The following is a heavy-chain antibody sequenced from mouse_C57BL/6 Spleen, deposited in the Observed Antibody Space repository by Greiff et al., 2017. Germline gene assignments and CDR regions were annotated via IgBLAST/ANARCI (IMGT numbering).Heavy chain of an antibody. CDR2: INPNNGGT. CDR3: ARKDYGSSYTFAY. D-gene: IGHD1-1*01. CDR1: GYTFTDYN. J-gene: IGHJ3*01. V-gene: IGHV1-22*01. Sequence: VQLQQSGPELVKPGASVKMSCKASGYTFTDYNMHWVKQSHGKSLEWIGYINPNNGGTSYNQKFKGKATLTVNKSSSTAYMELRSLTSEDSAVYYCARKDYGSSYTFAYWGQGTLVTVSA.